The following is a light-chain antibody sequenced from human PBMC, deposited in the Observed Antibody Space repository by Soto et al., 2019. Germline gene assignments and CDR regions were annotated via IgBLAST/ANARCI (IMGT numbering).Light chain of an antibody. CDR2: LGS. CDR1: QSLLHSNGYNF. J-gene: IGKJ1*01. Sequence: DIVMTQSPLSLPVTPGEPASISCRSSQSLLHSNGYNFLDWYLQKPGQSPQLLIYLGSNRASGVPDRFSGSGSGTDFTLRISRVEAEDVGVYYCMQFLQTPWTCGQGTKVEIK. V-gene: IGKV2-28*01. CDR3: MQFLQTPWT.